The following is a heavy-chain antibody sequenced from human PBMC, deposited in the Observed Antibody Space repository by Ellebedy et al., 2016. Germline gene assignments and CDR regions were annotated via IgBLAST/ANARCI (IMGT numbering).Heavy chain of an antibody. CDR3: ARETTASDY. J-gene: IGHJ4*02. D-gene: IGHD4-17*01. Sequence: GGSLRLSXAASGFTFSSYSMNWVRQAPGKGLEWVSYISSSGSTIYYADSVKGRFTISRDNAKNSLYLQMNSLRAEDTAVYYCARETTASDYWGQGTLVTVSS. CDR2: ISSSGSTI. CDR1: GFTFSSYS. V-gene: IGHV3-48*04.